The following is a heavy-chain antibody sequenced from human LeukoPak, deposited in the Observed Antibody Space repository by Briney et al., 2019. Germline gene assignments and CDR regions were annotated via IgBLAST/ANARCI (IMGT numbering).Heavy chain of an antibody. V-gene: IGHV3-33*06. CDR3: AKGMTTVTTFDY. J-gene: IGHJ4*02. Sequence: PGRSLRLSCAASGFTFSSYGVHWVRQAPGKGLEWVAVIWYDGSNKYYADSVKGRFTISRDNSKNTLYLQMNSLRAEDTAVYYCAKGMTTVTTFDYWGQGTLVTVSS. CDR1: GFTFSSYG. CDR2: IWYDGSNK. D-gene: IGHD4-17*01.